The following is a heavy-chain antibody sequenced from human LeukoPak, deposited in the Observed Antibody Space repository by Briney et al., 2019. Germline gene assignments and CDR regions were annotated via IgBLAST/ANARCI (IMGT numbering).Heavy chain of an antibody. CDR3: SRGSVTDSLDY. Sequence: ASVKVSCTASGYTFTDYYMHWVRQAPGQGLEWMGWINPNNGGTNFAQKLQGRVTMTRDTSISTAYMELSGLTSDDTAVYYCSRGSVTDSLDYWGQGTLVTVSS. D-gene: IGHD2-15*01. CDR2: INPNNGGT. CDR1: GYTFTDYY. V-gene: IGHV1-2*02. J-gene: IGHJ4*02.